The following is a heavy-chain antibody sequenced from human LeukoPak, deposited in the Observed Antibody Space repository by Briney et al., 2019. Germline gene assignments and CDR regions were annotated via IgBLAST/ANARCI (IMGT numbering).Heavy chain of an antibody. CDR2: ISSSGTTI. V-gene: IGHV3-11*01. CDR3: ARYQGSVTVVTPSPLDY. D-gene: IGHD4-23*01. CDR1: GFTFSDYY. Sequence: GGSLRLSCAASGFTFSDYYMSWIRQAPGKGLEWVSYISSSGTTIYYADSVKGRFTTSRDNAKNSLYLQMNSQRAEDTAVYYCARYQGSVTVVTPSPLDYWGQGTLVTVSS. J-gene: IGHJ4*02.